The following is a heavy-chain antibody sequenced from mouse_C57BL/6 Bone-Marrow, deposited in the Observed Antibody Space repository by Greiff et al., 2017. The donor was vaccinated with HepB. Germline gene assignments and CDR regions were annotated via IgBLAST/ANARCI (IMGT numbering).Heavy chain of an antibody. CDR2: IWTGGGT. J-gene: IGHJ3*01. CDR1: GFSLTSYG. D-gene: IGHD2-14*01. Sequence: QVQLKESGPGLVQPSQSLSITCTVSGFSLTSYGVHWVRQTPGKGLEWLGVIWTGGGTDYNAAFISRLSISKDNSKSQVFLKMNSLQTDDTAIYYCARSYSRYGAIAYWGQGTLVTVSA. V-gene: IGHV2-2*01. CDR3: ARSYSRYGAIAY.